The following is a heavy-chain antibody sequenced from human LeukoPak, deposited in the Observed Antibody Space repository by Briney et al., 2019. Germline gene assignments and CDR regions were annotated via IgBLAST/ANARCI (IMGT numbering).Heavy chain of an antibody. Sequence: GGSLRLSCAASGFTFSDYYMSWIRQAPGKGLEWVSYISSSGSTIYYADSVKGRFTISRDNAKNSLYLQMNSLRAEDTAVYYCARDRHYSDSSGYWTSSYYYMDVWGKGTTVTVSS. V-gene: IGHV3-11*04. D-gene: IGHD3-22*01. J-gene: IGHJ6*03. CDR2: ISSSGSTI. CDR1: GFTFSDYY. CDR3: ARDRHYSDSSGYWTSSYYYMDV.